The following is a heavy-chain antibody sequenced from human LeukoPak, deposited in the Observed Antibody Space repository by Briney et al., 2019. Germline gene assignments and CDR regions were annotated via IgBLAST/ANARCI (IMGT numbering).Heavy chain of an antibody. CDR1: GFSLSTSGMC. V-gene: IGHV2-70*11. J-gene: IGHJ4*02. Sequence: SGPTLVNPTQTLTLTCTFSGFSLSTSGMCVSWIRRPPGKALEWLARIDWDTDKYYSTSLKTRLTISKDTSKNQVVLTMTNMDPVDTASYFCARMGCGSYPNYFDYWGQGILVTVSS. D-gene: IGHD1-26*01. CDR3: ARMGCGSYPNYFDY. CDR2: IDWDTDK.